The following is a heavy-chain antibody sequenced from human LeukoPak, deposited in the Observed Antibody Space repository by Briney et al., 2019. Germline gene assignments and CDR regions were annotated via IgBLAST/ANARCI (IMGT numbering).Heavy chain of an antibody. CDR3: ATPSHYYDSSGQIDY. V-gene: IGHV3-23*01. CDR1: GFTFSDFA. D-gene: IGHD3-22*01. Sequence: PGGSLRLSCVASGFTFSDFAMSWVRQTPGKRLEWVASTDGTGGDSYYADAVKGRFTISRDNSKNTLYLQMNSLRAEDTAVYYCATPSHYYDSSGQIDYWGQGTLVTVSS. CDR2: TDGTGGDS. J-gene: IGHJ4*02.